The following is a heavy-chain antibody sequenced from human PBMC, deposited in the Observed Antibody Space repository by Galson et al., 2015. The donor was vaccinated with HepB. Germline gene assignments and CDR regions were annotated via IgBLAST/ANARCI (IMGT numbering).Heavy chain of an antibody. CDR3: ARVVQVVPAAMRDYYYMDV. CDR2: IIPIFGTA. CDR1: GGTFSSYA. D-gene: IGHD2-2*01. V-gene: IGHV1-69*13. Sequence: SVKVSCKASGGTFSSYAISWVRQAPGQGLEWMGGIIPIFGTANYAQKFQGRVTITADESTSTAYMELSSLRSEDTAVYYCARVVQVVPAAMRDYYYMDVWGKGTTVTVSS. J-gene: IGHJ6*03.